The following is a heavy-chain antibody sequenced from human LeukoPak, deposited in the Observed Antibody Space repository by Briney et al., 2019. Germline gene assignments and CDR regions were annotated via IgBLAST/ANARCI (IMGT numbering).Heavy chain of an antibody. Sequence: GGSLRLSCAASGFTFSSYWMSWVRQAPGKGLEWVAVISYDGSNKYYADSVKGRFTISRDNSKNTLYLQMNSLRAEDTAVYYCASGSAFDIWGQGTMVTVSS. CDR2: ISYDGSNK. CDR1: GFTFSSYW. J-gene: IGHJ3*02. CDR3: ASGSAFDI. V-gene: IGHV3-30*03.